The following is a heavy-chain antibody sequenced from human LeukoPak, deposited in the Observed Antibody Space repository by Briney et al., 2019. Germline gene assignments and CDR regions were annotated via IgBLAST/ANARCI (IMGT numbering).Heavy chain of an antibody. D-gene: IGHD3-9*01. CDR2: ITGYGENT. V-gene: IGHV3-23*01. Sequence: PGGSLRLSCAASGFTSNSYVLSWVRQAPGKGLEWVSSITGYGENTYYADSVKGRFTISRDNSRDTLYLQMSSLRAEDTAVYYCAKLLRSFDHYYYAMDVWGQGTTVSVS. J-gene: IGHJ6*02. CDR3: AKLLRSFDHYYYAMDV. CDR1: GFTSNSYV.